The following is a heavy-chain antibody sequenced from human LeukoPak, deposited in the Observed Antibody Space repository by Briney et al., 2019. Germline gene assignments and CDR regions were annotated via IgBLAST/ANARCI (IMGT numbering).Heavy chain of an antibody. J-gene: IGHJ6*02. CDR2: IYSDYSGGST. CDR3: ARNRWGRSMDV. Sequence: SGGSLRLSCAASGLTVSSNYMTWVRQAPGKGLEWVSVIYSDYSGGSTYYTDFVQDRFTFSRDNSNNMLYLQMNSLRAEDTAVYYCARNRWGRSMDVWGQGTAVTVSS. CDR1: GLTVSSNY. V-gene: IGHV3-66*01. D-gene: IGHD3-16*01.